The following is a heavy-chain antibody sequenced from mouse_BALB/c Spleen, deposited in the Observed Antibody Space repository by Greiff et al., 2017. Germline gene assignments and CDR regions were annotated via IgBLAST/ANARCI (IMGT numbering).Heavy chain of an antibody. CDR2: ISSGGSYT. V-gene: IGHV5-9-3*01. J-gene: IGHJ4*01. D-gene: IGHD1-1*01. CDR3: ARPYYYGSSLYAMDY. CDR1: GFTFSSYA. Sequence: EVQVVESGGGLVKPGGSLKLSCAASGFTFSSYAMSWVRQTPEKRLEWVATISSGGSYTYYPDSVKGRFTISRDNAKNTLYLRMSSLRSEDTAMYYCARPYYYGSSLYAMDYWGQGTSVTVSS.